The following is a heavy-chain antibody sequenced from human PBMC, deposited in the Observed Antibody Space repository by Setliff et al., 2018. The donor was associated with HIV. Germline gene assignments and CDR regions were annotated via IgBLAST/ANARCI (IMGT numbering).Heavy chain of an antibody. J-gene: IGHJ5*02. Sequence: ASVKVSCKLSGYTLTELSRHWVRQAPGKGLEWMGGFDPEGGETIYAQKFQGRVTMAEDTSTDTAYMELSSLRSEDTAAYYCAFRSGFHVGLDAWGQGTLVTVSS. CDR3: AFRSGFHVGLDA. V-gene: IGHV1-24*01. CDR2: FDPEGGET. D-gene: IGHD3-3*01. CDR1: GYTLTELS.